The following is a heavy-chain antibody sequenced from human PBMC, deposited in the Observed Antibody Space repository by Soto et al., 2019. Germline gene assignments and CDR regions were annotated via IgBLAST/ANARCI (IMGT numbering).Heavy chain of an antibody. D-gene: IGHD5-12*01. CDR2: IYYSGST. CDR1: GGSISSRSYY. CDR3: ARHGIVATLYYYYYGLDV. Sequence: SETLSLTCTVSGGSISSRSYYWGWIRQPPGKGLEWIGSIYYSGSTYYNPSLKSRVTISVDTSKNQFSLKLSSVTAADTAVYYCARHGIVATLYYYYYGLDVWGQGTTVTAP. V-gene: IGHV4-39*01. J-gene: IGHJ6*02.